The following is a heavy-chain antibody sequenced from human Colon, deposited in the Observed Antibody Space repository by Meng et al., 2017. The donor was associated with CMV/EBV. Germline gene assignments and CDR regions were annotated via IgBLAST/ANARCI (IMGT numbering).Heavy chain of an antibody. CDR2: IFNGEST. D-gene: IGHD6-19*01. Sequence: SETLSLTCSVSGGSFTSSKWRSWVRPSPGKWLEWIGEIFNGESTHYNPSLESRVTISADKSKNQFSLRLNAVTAADTAVYYCARHSGWYCFDQWGQGTRVTVSS. CDR1: GGSFTSSKW. V-gene: IGHV4-4*02. J-gene: IGHJ4*02. CDR3: ARHSGWYCFDQ.